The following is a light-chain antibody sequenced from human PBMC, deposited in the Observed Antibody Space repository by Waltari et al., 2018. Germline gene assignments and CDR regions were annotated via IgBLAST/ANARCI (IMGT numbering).Light chain of an antibody. V-gene: IGKV3-15*01. CDR3: QQYNNWPPRKT. J-gene: IGKJ2*01. CDR2: GAS. Sequence: EIVMTQCPATLSVSPGERATLSCRASQSVSSNLAWYQQKPGQAPRLLIYGASTRATGIPARFSGSGSGTEFTLTISSLQSEDFAVYYCQQYNNWPPRKTFGQGTKLEIK. CDR1: QSVSSN.